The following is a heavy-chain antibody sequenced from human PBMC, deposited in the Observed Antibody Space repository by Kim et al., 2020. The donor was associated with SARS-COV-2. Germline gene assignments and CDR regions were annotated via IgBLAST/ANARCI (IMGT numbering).Heavy chain of an antibody. CDR1: GFAFSGYA. CDR2: ISGSGSNT. V-gene: IGHV3-23*01. J-gene: IGHJ4*03. Sequence: GGSLRPSCAASGFAFSGYAMSWVRQAPGKGLEWVSIISGSGSNTAYAESVKGRSTMSRDNSKNTVTLQVNSLSAEDTAVYFCAKLTGYTPGWYEGYFDS. D-gene: IGHD6-19*01. CDR3: AKLTGYTPGWYEGYFDS.